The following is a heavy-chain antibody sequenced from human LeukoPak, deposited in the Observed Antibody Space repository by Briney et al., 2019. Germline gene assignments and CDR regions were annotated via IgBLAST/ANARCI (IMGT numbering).Heavy chain of an antibody. CDR3: AKASLGGDFDY. Sequence: PGRSLRLSCAASGFTFDDYAMHWVRQAPGKGLEWVSGIGWNSGIIGYADSVKGRFTISRDNAKNSLYLQMNSLRAEDTALYYCAKASLGGDFDYWGQGTLVTVSS. CDR2: IGWNSGII. CDR1: GFTFDDYA. V-gene: IGHV3-9*01. J-gene: IGHJ4*02. D-gene: IGHD3-16*01.